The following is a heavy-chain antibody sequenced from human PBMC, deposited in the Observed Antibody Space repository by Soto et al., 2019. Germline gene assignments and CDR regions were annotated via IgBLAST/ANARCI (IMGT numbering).Heavy chain of an antibody. Sequence: QVQLVQSGAEVKKPGSSVKVSCKASGGTFSSYAISWVRQAPGQGLEWMGGIIPIFGRANYAQKFQGRVTITADESTSTGYMELSSLRAEDTAVYYCARGSVTVLRFLEWLTYFDYWGQGTLVTVSS. V-gene: IGHV1-69*01. J-gene: IGHJ4*02. D-gene: IGHD3-3*01. CDR1: GGTFSSYA. CDR3: ARGSVTVLRFLEWLTYFDY. CDR2: IIPIFGRA.